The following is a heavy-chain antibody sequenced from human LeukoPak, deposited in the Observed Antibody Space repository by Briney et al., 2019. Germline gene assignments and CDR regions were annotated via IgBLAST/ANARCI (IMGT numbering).Heavy chain of an antibody. D-gene: IGHD6-6*01. CDR3: ARDYYIRIAARQGYYYGMDV. J-gene: IGHJ6*02. Sequence: ASVKVSCKASGYTFTSYAMHWVRQAPGQRLEWMGWINAGNGNTKYSQKFQGRVTITRDTSASTAYMELSSLRSEDTAVYYCARDYYIRIAARQGYYYGMDVWGQGTTVTVSS. V-gene: IGHV1-3*01. CDR1: GYTFTSYA. CDR2: INAGNGNT.